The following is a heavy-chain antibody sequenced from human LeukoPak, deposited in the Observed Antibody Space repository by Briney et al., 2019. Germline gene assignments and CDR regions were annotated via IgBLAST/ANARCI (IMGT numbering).Heavy chain of an antibody. CDR2: INPGSGYT. CDR3: ARDGRSIIWSGVPDNWFDP. D-gene: IGHD3-10*01. J-gene: IGHJ5*02. CDR1: GDTFTTHG. Sequence: ASVKVSCKTSGDTFTTHGIHWVRQAPGQGLEWMGWINPGSGYTKYSEKFQGRVTFTRDTDATTAYLVVNNLRSEDTAVYYCARDGRSIIWSGVPDNWFDPWGQGTLVTVSS. V-gene: IGHV1-3*01.